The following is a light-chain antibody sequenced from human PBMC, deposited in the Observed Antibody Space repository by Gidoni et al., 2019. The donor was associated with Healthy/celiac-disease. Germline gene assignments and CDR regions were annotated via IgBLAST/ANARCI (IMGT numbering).Light chain of an antibody. V-gene: IGLV3-1*01. CDR3: QARDSSTVV. Sequence: SHELTQPPSVSVHPGQTASITCAGDKLGDKYACWYQQKPGQSPVLVIYHDSKRPSGIPERFSGSNSGNTATLTVGGTQAMDEADYYCQARDSSTVVFGGGTKLTVL. CDR2: HDS. J-gene: IGLJ2*01. CDR1: KLGDKY.